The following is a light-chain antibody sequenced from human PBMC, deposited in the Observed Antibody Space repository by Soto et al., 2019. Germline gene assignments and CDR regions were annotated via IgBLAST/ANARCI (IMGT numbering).Light chain of an antibody. V-gene: IGLV2-14*03. J-gene: IGLJ1*01. CDR2: DVT. Sequence: QSLLTQPASVSGSPGQSITISCTGTSSDVGGYNYVSWYQHHPGKAPKLIIYDVTNRPSGVSNPFSGSKSGNTASLTISGLQPEDEADYYCSSYTTSNTRQIVFGTGTKVPV. CDR3: SSYTTSNTRQIV. CDR1: SSDVGGYNY.